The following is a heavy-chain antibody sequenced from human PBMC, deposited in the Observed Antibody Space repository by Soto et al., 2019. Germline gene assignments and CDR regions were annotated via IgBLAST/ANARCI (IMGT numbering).Heavy chain of an antibody. Sequence: QVQLQESGPGLVKPSETLSLTCTVSGGSISSYYWSWIRQPPGKGLEWIGYIYYSGSTNYNPSLKSPVTISVDTSKNPFSLKLSSVTAADTAVYYCARSLRQYYYYYYMDVWGKGTTVTVSS. CDR3: ARSLRQYYYYYYMDV. V-gene: IGHV4-59*01. CDR2: IYYSGST. J-gene: IGHJ6*03. CDR1: GGSISSYY. D-gene: IGHD3-16*02.